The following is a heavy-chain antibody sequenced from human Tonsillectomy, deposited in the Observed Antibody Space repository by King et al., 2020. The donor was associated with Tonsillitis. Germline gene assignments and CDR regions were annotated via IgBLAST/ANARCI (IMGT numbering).Heavy chain of an antibody. CDR1: GFTFSSYA. CDR3: AKAVDTAMVCLDY. J-gene: IGHJ4*02. D-gene: IGHD5-18*01. V-gene: IGHV3-23*04. CDR2: ISGSGGST. Sequence: VQLVESGGGLVQPGGSLRLSCAASGFTFSSYAMNWVRQAPGKGLEWGSTISGSGGSTYYADSVKGRFSVSRDNSRNTLYLQMNSLRAEDTAVYYCAKAVDTAMVCLDYWGQGSLVTVSS.